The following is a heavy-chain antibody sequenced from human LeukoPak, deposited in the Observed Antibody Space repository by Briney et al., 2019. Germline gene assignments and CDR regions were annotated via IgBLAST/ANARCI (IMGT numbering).Heavy chain of an antibody. CDR3: ARWLPTNYFDY. CDR2: INPNNDDT. D-gene: IGHD5-12*01. Sequence: GASVKVSCKASGYTFSGYYMYLVRQAPGQGLEWMGWINPNNDDTNSAPKFQGRVSMTWDTSISTAYMQLNTLTSDDTAVYYCARWLPTNYFDYWGQGTLVTVSS. CDR1: GYTFSGYY. J-gene: IGHJ4*02. V-gene: IGHV1-2*02.